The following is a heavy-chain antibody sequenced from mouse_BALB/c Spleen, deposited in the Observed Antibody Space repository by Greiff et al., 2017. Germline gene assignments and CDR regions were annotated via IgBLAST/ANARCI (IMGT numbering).Heavy chain of an antibody. D-gene: IGHD4-1*01. J-gene: IGHJ3*01. CDR1: GFTFSSYG. CDR3: ASSGTWFAY. CDR2: INSNGGST. V-gene: IGHV5-6-3*01. Sequence: EVQRVESGGGLVQPGGSLKLSCAASGFTFSSYGMSWVRQTPDKRLELVATINSNGGSTYYPDSVKGRFTISRDNAKNTLYLQMSSLKSEDTAMYYCASSGTWFAYWGQGTLVTVSA.